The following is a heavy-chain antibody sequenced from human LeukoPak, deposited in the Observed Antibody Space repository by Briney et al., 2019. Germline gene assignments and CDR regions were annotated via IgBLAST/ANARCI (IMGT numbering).Heavy chain of an antibody. Sequence: PSETLSLTCTVSGGSISSYYWSWIRQPPGKGLEWIGYIYYSGSTNYNPSLKSRVTISVDTSKDQFSLKLSSVTAADTAVYYCARPDGYNSADAFDIWGQGTMVTVSS. CDR3: ARPDGYNSADAFDI. J-gene: IGHJ3*02. CDR2: IYYSGST. CDR1: GGSISSYY. V-gene: IGHV4-59*08. D-gene: IGHD5-24*01.